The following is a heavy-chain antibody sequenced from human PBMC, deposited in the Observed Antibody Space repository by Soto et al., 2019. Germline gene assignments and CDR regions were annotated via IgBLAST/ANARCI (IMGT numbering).Heavy chain of an antibody. CDR3: AKRHFGVVQPGTNYYGMDV. V-gene: IGHV3-30*18. Sequence: GGSLRLSCAASGFTFSSYGMHWVRQAPGKGLEWVAVISYDGSNKYYADSVKGRFTISRDNSKNTLYLQMNSLRAEDTAVYYCAKRHFGVVQPGTNYYGMDVWGQGTTVTVSS. J-gene: IGHJ6*02. D-gene: IGHD3-3*01. CDR1: GFTFSSYG. CDR2: ISYDGSNK.